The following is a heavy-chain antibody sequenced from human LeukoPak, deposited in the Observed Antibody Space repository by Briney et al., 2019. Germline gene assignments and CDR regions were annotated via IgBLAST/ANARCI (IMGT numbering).Heavy chain of an antibody. CDR2: INHSGST. V-gene: IGHV4-34*01. D-gene: IGHD3-3*01. Sequence: SETLSLTCAVYGGSFSGYYWRWIRQPPGKGLEWIGEINHSGSTNYNPSLKSRVTISVDTSKNQFSLKLSSVTAADTAVYYCAIESTIFGVVRYFDYWGQGTLVTVSS. CDR1: GGSFSGYY. J-gene: IGHJ4*02. CDR3: AIESTIFGVVRYFDY.